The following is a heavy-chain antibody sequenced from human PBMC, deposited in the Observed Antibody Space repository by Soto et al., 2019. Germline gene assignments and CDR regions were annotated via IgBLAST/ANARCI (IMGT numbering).Heavy chain of an antibody. Sequence: KTSETLSLTCTVSGVSINNSSYYWGWIRRPPGKGLEWIGTIYYSGITYYNPSLKSRVTISVDTSKNQFSLKLTSVTAADTAVYYCARHGSNWGQGTLVTVSS. CDR1: GVSINNSSYY. CDR2: IYYSGIT. CDR3: ARHGSN. V-gene: IGHV4-39*01. J-gene: IGHJ4*02.